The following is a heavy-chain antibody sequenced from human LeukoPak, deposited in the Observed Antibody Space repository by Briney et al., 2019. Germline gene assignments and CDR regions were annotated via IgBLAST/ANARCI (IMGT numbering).Heavy chain of an antibody. CDR2: MSPNSGDT. CDR1: GYTFTSYD. V-gene: IGHV1-8*01. D-gene: IGHD7-27*01. Sequence: ASVKVSCKASGYTFTSYDINWVRQATGQRPEWMGWMSPNSGDTGYAQKFQDRVTMTRNTSISTAYMELSSLRSDDTAVYHCARGPPNWGYDYWGPGTLVTVSS. CDR3: ARGPPNWGYDY. J-gene: IGHJ4*02.